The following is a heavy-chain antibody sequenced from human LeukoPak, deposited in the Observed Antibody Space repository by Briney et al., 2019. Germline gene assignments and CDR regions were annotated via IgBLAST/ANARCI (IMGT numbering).Heavy chain of an antibody. CDR2: ISSSSSTI. D-gene: IGHD3-22*01. V-gene: IGHV3-48*01. Sequence: GGSLRLSCAASGFTFSSYSMNWVRQAPGKGQEWVSYISSSSSTIYYADSVKGRFTISRDNAKNSLYLQMNSLRAEDTAVYYCAREVGYYDSSGYYTNQYYYYYGMDVWGQGTTVTVSS. J-gene: IGHJ6*02. CDR3: AREVGYYDSSGYYTNQYYYYYGMDV. CDR1: GFTFSSYS.